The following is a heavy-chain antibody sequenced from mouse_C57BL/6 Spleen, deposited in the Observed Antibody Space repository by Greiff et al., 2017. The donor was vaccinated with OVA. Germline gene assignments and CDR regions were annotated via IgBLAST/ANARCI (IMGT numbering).Heavy chain of an antibody. CDR3: ARSNYYGTPGPAY. V-gene: IGHV1-26*01. Sequence: VQLQQSGPELVKPGASVKISCKASGYTFTDYYMNWVKQSHGKSLEWIGDINPNNGGTSYNQKFKGKATLTVDKSSSTAYMELRSLTSEDSAVYYCARSNYYGTPGPAYWGQGTLVTVSA. D-gene: IGHD1-1*01. CDR1: GYTFTDYY. J-gene: IGHJ3*01. CDR2: INPNNGGT.